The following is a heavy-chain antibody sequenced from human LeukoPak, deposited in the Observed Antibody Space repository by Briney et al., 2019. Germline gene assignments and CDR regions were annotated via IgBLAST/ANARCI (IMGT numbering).Heavy chain of an antibody. CDR3: AGLYYYDSSGYCWFDP. V-gene: IGHV4-34*09. CDR1: GGSFSGYY. J-gene: IGHJ5*02. CDR2: INHSGST. Sequence: SETLSLTCAVYGGSFSGYYWSWIRQPPGKGLEWIGEINHSGSTYCNPSLKSRVTISVDTSKNQFSLKLSSVTAADTAVYYCAGLYYYDSSGYCWFDPWGQGTLVTVSS. D-gene: IGHD3-22*01.